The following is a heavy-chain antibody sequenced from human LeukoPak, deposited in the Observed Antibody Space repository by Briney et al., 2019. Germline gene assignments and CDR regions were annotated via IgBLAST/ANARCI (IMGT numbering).Heavy chain of an antibody. V-gene: IGHV4-34*01. Sequence: SETLSLTCAVYGGSFSGYHWSWIRQPPGKGLEWIGEINHSGSTNYNPSLKSRVTISVDTSKNQFSLKLSSVTAADTAVYYCARGRERLWFRDLSGVDFDYWGQGTLVTVSS. CDR1: GGSFSGYH. J-gene: IGHJ4*02. D-gene: IGHD3-10*01. CDR3: ARGRERLWFRDLSGVDFDY. CDR2: INHSGST.